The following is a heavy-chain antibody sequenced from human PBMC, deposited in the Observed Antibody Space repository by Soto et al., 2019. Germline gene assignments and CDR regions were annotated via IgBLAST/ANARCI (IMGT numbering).Heavy chain of an antibody. CDR3: ARSRTYFDILTAYFKASYGAFDI. Sequence: SETLSLTCTVSGRSISSNNYYWGWIRQTPGQGLEWIGSIYYSGSTYYNPSLKSRVTISVDTSKTQFSLKLTSVTAADTAVYYCARSRTYFDILTAYFKASYGAFDIWGQGTMVT. D-gene: IGHD3-9*01. J-gene: IGHJ3*02. V-gene: IGHV4-39*01. CDR1: GRSISSNNYY. CDR2: IYYSGST.